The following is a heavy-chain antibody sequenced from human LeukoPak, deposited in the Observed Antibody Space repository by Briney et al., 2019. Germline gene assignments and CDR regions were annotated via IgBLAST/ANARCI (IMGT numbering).Heavy chain of an antibody. D-gene: IGHD6-19*01. J-gene: IGHJ4*02. V-gene: IGHV1-2*04. Sequence: GASVKVSCKASGYTFSAYYIQWVRQAPGQGLEWMGWINPNSGGTNYAQKFQGWVTMTTNTSTSTAYMELRRLRSDDTAVYYCARSVAGQGYWGQGTLVTVSS. CDR1: GYTFSAYY. CDR2: INPNSGGT. CDR3: ARSVAGQGY.